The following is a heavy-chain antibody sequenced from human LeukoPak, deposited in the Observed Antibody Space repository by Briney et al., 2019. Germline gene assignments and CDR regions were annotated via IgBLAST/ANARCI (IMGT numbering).Heavy chain of an antibody. CDR2: TYASGSA. J-gene: IGHJ5*02. V-gene: IGHV4-4*07. Sequence: SETLSLTCTVSGGSISTYYWSWIRQPAGKGLEWIGRTYASGSANYNPSLKSRVTISLDRSKNQFSLNLTSMTAADTAVYYCARGLMGTTGEQNWFDHWGQGTLVTVSS. CDR1: GGSISTYY. D-gene: IGHD1-7*01. CDR3: ARGLMGTTGEQNWFDH.